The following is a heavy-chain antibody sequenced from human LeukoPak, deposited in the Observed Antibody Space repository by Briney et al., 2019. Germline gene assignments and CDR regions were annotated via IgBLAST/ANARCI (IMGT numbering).Heavy chain of an antibody. D-gene: IGHD3-22*01. CDR3: ARLGYYYDSSGYYPNWFDP. J-gene: IGHJ5*02. V-gene: IGHV4-38-2*01. CDR1: GYSITSGYY. Sequence: SETLSLTCAVSGYSITSGYYWGWIRQPPGKGLEWIGSIYHSGSTYYNPSLKTRVTISVDTSKNQFSLKLSSVTAADTAVYYCARLGYYYDSSGYYPNWFDPWGQGTLVTVSS. CDR2: IYHSGST.